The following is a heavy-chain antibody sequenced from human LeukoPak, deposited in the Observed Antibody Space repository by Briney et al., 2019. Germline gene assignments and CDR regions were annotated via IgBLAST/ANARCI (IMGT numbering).Heavy chain of an antibody. V-gene: IGHV4-59*01. J-gene: IGHJ4*02. D-gene: IGHD3-9*01. CDR3: ARGYFDWLSSHSFDY. Sequence: PSETLSLTCTVSGGSISSYYWSWIRQPPGKGLEWIGYIYYSGSTNYNPSLKSRVTISVDTSKNQSSLKLSSVTAADTAVYYCARGYFDWLSSHSFDYWGQGTLVTVSS. CDR2: IYYSGST. CDR1: GGSISSYY.